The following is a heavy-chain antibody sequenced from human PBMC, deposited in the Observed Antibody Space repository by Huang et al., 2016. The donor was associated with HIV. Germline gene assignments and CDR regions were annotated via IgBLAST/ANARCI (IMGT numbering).Heavy chain of an antibody. V-gene: IGHV5-51*01. Sequence: VQLVQSGAEVKKPGESLKISCKGSGYSFSSYWIAWVRQMPGKGLEWRGIIFPDDSDTTYRPSLEGQVTISADKSMGTAYLQWSSLKAADTAMYYCARRFSSSSGYFDYWGQGSLVTVSS. CDR2: IFPDDSDT. CDR1: GYSFSSYW. CDR3: ARRFSSSSGYFDY. D-gene: IGHD6-6*01. J-gene: IGHJ4*02.